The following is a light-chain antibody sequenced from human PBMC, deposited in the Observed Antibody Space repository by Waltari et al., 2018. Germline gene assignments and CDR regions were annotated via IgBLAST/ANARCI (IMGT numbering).Light chain of an antibody. CDR1: QSIMYRSNNQNF. V-gene: IGKV4-1*01. CDR2: WAS. J-gene: IGKJ3*01. CDR3: QQYFVTPFT. Sequence: DIVMTQSPDSLAVSLGARATIHCKSSQSIMYRSNNQNFLAWYQKKPGHPPKLLIYWASTRQSGVPDRFTGSWSGTDFTLTISRLQAEDVAVYYCQQYFVTPFTFGPGTRVEIK.